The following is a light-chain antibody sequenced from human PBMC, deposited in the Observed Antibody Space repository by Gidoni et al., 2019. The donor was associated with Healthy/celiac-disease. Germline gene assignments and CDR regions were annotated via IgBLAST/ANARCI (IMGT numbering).Light chain of an antibody. J-gene: IGKJ1*01. CDR1: QRVSSSY. CDR3: QQYGSSPRT. CDR2: GAS. V-gene: IGKV3-20*01. Sequence: EIVLTQSPGTLALSPGESATLSCRARQRVSSSYLAWYQQKPGQAPRLLIYGASSRAPGIPDRFSGSGSGTDFTLTISRLEPEDFAVYYCQQYGSSPRTFGQGTKVEIK.